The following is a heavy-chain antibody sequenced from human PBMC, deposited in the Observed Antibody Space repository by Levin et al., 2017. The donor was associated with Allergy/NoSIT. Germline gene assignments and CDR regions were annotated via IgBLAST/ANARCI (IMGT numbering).Heavy chain of an antibody. D-gene: IGHD3-16*02. CDR3: AAPRRECLYDYVWGSYRVGFDY. J-gene: IGHJ4*02. Sequence: ASVKVSCAASGFTFSSYSMNWVRQAPGKGLEWISYISSSSSTIYYADSVKGRFTISRDNAKNALYLQMNSLRAEDTAVYYCAAPRRECLYDYVWGSYRVGFDYWGQGTLVTVSS. CDR1: GFTFSSYS. CDR2: ISSSSSTI. V-gene: IGHV3-48*01.